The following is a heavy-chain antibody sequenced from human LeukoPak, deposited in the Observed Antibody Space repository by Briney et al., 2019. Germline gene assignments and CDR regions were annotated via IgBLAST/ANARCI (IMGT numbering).Heavy chain of an antibody. CDR1: GFTFSSYS. CDR3: ARDSIWFGELLSYFDY. D-gene: IGHD3-10*01. V-gene: IGHV3-48*01. Sequence: GGSLRLSCAASGFTFSSYSMNWVRQAPGKGLEWVSYISSSSSTIYYADSVKGRFTISRDNAKNSLYLQMNSLRAEDTAVYYCARDSIWFGELLSYFDYWGRGTLVTVSS. J-gene: IGHJ4*02. CDR2: ISSSSSTI.